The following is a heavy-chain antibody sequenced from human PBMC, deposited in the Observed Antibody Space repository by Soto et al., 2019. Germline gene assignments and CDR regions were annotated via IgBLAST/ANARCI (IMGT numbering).Heavy chain of an antibody. CDR1: GYTVTTYD. CDR2: MDPNSGKT. J-gene: IGHJ4*02. Sequence: ASVKVSCKASGYTVTTYDINWVRQATGQGLEWMGWMDPNSGKTGYAQKFQGRVTMTRHTSTATAYLELSSLTSEDTAVYYCARGAPQRLAHDCWGQGTLVTVSS. CDR3: ARGAPQRLAHDC. D-gene: IGHD6-25*01. V-gene: IGHV1-8*01.